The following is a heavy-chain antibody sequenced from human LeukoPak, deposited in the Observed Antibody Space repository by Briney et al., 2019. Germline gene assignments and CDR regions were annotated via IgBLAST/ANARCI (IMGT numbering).Heavy chain of an antibody. J-gene: IGHJ4*02. V-gene: IGHV3-30*18. CDR3: AKDDGPAQEWELLLPFDY. D-gene: IGHD1-26*01. CDR1: GFTFSNYG. Sequence: GRSLRLSCAVSGFTFSNYGMHWVRQAPGKGLEWVAVISHDGSNKYYADSVKGRFTISRDNSKNTLYLQMNSLRGEDTAVYYCAKDDGPAQEWELLLPFDYWGQGTLVTVSS. CDR2: ISHDGSNK.